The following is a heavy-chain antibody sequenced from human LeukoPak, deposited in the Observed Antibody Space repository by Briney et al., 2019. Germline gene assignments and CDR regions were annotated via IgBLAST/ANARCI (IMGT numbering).Heavy chain of an antibody. V-gene: IGHV3-20*04. CDR3: ARYYYGSGVTTGTYYFDY. CDR1: GFTFDDYG. D-gene: IGHD3-10*01. J-gene: IGHJ4*02. CDR2: INWNGGST. Sequence: GGSLRLSCAASGFTFDDYGMSWVRQAPGKGLEWVSGINWNGGSTGYADSVKGRFTISRDNAKNSLYLQMNSLRAEDTALYYCARYYYGSGVTTGTYYFDYWGQGTLVTVSS.